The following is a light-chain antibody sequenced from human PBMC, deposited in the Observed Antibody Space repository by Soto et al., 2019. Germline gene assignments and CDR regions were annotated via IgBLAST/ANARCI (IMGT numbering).Light chain of an antibody. V-gene: IGKV3-20*01. CDR3: QHYAGSPPWT. CDR1: QSVSSH. CDR2: GAS. J-gene: IGKJ1*01. Sequence: EIVLTQSPGTLSLSPGERATLSCRASQSVSSHLAWYQQKPGQAPRLLIHGASSRATGIPDRFSGSGSGTDFTLTISRLEPEDFAVYYCQHYAGSPPWTFGQGTKVEIK.